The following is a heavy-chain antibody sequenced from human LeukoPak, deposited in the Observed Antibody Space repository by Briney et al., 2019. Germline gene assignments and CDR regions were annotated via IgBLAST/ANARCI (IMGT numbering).Heavy chain of an antibody. CDR2: MNPNSGNT. Sequence: ASVKVSCKASGYTFTSYDINWVRQATGQGLEWMGWMNPNSGNTGYAQKFQGRVTMTRNTSVSTAYMELSSLRSEDTAVYYCARGLYNWNPLEYWGQGTLVTVSS. CDR3: ARGLYNWNPLEY. D-gene: IGHD1-20*01. J-gene: IGHJ4*02. V-gene: IGHV1-8*01. CDR1: GYTFTSYD.